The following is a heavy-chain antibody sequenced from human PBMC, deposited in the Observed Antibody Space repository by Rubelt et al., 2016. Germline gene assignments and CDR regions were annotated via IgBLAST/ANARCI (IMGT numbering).Heavy chain of an antibody. V-gene: IGHV1-46*01. CDR2: INSGGGST. Sequence: QVQLVQSGAGVKKPGASVKVSCKASGYTFSNYYIHWVRQAPGQGLEWMGMINSGGGSTSYAQKFQGRVTMTRDTSTNTVYMELSSLRSEDTAMYYCARDYYDSRLDYWGQGTLVTVSS. D-gene: IGHD3-22*01. J-gene: IGHJ4*01. CDR3: ARDYYDSRLDY. CDR1: GYTFSNYY.